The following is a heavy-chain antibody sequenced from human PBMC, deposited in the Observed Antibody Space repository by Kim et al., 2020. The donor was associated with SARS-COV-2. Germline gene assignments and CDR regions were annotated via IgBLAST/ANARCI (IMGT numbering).Heavy chain of an antibody. Sequence: GGSLRLSCAASSNYAMNWVRQAPGKGLEWVSVISDSGDLTSYGVSVKGRFTISRDNVKNTVYLQMNSLRAEDTAVYYCAKGSGGTISDWGQGTLVTVSS. V-gene: IGHV3-23*01. CDR3: AKGSGGTISD. CDR1: SNYA. J-gene: IGHJ4*02. D-gene: IGHD1-7*01. CDR2: ISDSGDLT.